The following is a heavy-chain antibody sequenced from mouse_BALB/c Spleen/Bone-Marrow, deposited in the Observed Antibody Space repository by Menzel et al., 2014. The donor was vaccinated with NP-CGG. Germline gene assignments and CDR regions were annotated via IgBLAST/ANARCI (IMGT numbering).Heavy chain of an antibody. Sequence: VQLQQSGPELAKPGASVRISCKASGYTFTSYYVHWVRQRPGQGLEWIGWIYPGDFNTKYNEKFKGKATLTADKSSSTASMQVSSLTSEDSAVYFCARKSQRAYDSMNYWGQGTSVTVSS. V-gene: IGHV1S56*01. D-gene: IGHD2-4*01. CDR3: ARKSQRAYDSMNY. CDR2: IYPGDFNT. J-gene: IGHJ4*01. CDR1: GYTFTSYY.